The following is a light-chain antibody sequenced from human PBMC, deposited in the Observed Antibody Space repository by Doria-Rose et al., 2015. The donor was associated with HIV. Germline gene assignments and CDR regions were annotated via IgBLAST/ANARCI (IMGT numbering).Light chain of an antibody. CDR1: QSFSSTY. J-gene: IGKJ1*01. CDR2: DGS. Sequence: EIVLTQSSGTLSLSPGERATLSCRASQSFSSTYLAWYQQKPGQAPSLLIYDGSTRATGIPDRFSASGSGTDFTLTINRLEPEDFALYYCHQYGTSWTFGQETKVEI. V-gene: IGKV3-20*01. CDR3: HQYGTSWT.